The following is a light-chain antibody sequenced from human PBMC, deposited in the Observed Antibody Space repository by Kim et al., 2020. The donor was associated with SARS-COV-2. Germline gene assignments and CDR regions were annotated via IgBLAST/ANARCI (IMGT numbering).Light chain of an antibody. J-gene: IGLJ1*01. Sequence: QSALAQPASVSGSPGQSITISCTGTTSVVGGSNYVSWYQQHPGKAPKLMIYEVTKRPSGVSDRFSASKSGNTASLTISGLQAEDEADYYCSSYTSTSTYVFGTGTKVTVL. CDR3: SSYTSTSTYV. V-gene: IGLV2-14*03. CDR1: TSVVGGSNY. CDR2: EVT.